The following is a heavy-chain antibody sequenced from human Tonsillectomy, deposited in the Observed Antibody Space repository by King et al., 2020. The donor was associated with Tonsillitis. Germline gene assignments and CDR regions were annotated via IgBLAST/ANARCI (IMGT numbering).Heavy chain of an antibody. J-gene: IGHJ4*02. CDR1: GGSFSNYY. Sequence: QVQLQQWGSGLLKPSETLSLTFAVYGGSFSNYYWTWIRQPPEKGLEWIGQINHRVGTNYNPSLASRVTISLDTSKNHFSLELCSLTAADTAVYYCARVGTGSGWGLDYWGQGTLVTVSS. CDR3: ARVGTGSGWGLDY. V-gene: IGHV4-34*01. CDR2: INHRVGT. D-gene: IGHD6-19*01.